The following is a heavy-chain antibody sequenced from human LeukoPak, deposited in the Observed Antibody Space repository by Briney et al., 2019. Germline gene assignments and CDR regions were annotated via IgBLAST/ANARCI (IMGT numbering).Heavy chain of an antibody. D-gene: IGHD3-9*01. Sequence: GGSLRLSCAASGFTFSDYYMSWIRQAPGKGLEWVSYISSSSSCTNYADSVKGRFTISRDNAKNSLYLQMNSLRAEDTAVYYCARTNYDILTGPFYGMDVWGKGTTVTVSS. CDR2: ISSSSSCT. V-gene: IGHV3-11*06. J-gene: IGHJ6*04. CDR1: GFTFSDYY. CDR3: ARTNYDILTGPFYGMDV.